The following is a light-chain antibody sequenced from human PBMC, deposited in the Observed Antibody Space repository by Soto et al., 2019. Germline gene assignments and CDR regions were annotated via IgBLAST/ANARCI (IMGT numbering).Light chain of an antibody. Sequence: QSALTQPASVSGSPGQSITISCTGTSSDVGGYNYVSWYQHHPGKAPELIIYEVNSRPSEVSNRFSGSKSGNTASLTISGLQAEDEADYYCSSYTHSTLHVFGTGTKLTVL. V-gene: IGLV2-14*01. CDR1: SSDVGGYNY. CDR2: EVN. CDR3: SSYTHSTLHV. J-gene: IGLJ1*01.